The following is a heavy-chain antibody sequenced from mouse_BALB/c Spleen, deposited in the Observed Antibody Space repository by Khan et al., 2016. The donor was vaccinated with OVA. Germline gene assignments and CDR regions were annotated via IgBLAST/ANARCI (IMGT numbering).Heavy chain of an antibody. Sequence: VQLKQPGPELVKPGASVKISCKASGYSLTGYFMNWVMQSHGKSLEWIGRINPHIGETFYNQKFKDKATLTVDESSSTAHMELRSLASEDSAVYYCARIYRSDFDYWGQGTTLTVSS. CDR3: ARIYRSDFDY. CDR1: GYSLTGYF. J-gene: IGHJ2*01. CDR2: INPHIGET. D-gene: IGHD1-1*01. V-gene: IGHV1-20*02.